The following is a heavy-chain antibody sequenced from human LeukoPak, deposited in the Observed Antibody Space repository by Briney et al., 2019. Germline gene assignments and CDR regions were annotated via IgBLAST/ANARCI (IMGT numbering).Heavy chain of an antibody. Sequence: SVEGRFTISRDDSKNTLLLQMDSLRAEDTAIYYCARDSAFSSYSYWGQGALVTVSS. J-gene: IGHJ4*02. D-gene: IGHD2-15*01. CDR3: ARDSAFSSYSY. V-gene: IGHV3-23*01.